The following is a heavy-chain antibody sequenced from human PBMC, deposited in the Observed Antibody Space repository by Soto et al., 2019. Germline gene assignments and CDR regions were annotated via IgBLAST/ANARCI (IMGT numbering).Heavy chain of an antibody. CDR2: INAGNGNT. Sequence: ASVKVSCKASGYTFTSYAMHWVRQAPGQRLEWMGWINAGNGNTKYSQKLQGRVTITRDTSASTAYMELSSLRSEDTAVYYCATSPIDFWSGYRDYWGQGTLVTVSS. D-gene: IGHD3-3*01. J-gene: IGHJ4*02. CDR1: GYTFTSYA. V-gene: IGHV1-3*01. CDR3: ATSPIDFWSGYRDY.